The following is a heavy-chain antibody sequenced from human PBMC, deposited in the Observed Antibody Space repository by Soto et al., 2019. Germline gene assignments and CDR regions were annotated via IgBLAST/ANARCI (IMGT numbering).Heavy chain of an antibody. J-gene: IGHJ5*02. V-gene: IGHV3-15*01. D-gene: IGHD7-27*01. CDR3: TTMGKVS. CDR2: IKGKTDGGTT. Sequence: EVQLVESGGGLVKPGGSLRLSCAASGFTFSNAWMSWVRQAPGKGLEWVARIKGKTDGGTTDYAAPVKGRFTISRDDSRDTVYLQMNSLNTGDTAVYYCTTMGKVSWGQGTLVTVSS. CDR1: GFTFSNAW.